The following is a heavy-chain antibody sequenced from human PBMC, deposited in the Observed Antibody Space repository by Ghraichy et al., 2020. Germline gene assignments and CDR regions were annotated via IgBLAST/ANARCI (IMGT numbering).Heavy chain of an antibody. D-gene: IGHD1-26*01. CDR3: ATYPAGRYYTY. Sequence: GGSLRLSCAASGFTFNSYYMSWVRQAPGKGLEWVSVIYSGGSTYYADSVKGRFTISRDNSKNTLYLQMNSLRAEDTAVYYCATYPAGRYYTYWGQGTLVTVSS. J-gene: IGHJ4*02. CDR1: GFTFNSYY. CDR2: IYSGGST. V-gene: IGHV3-53*01.